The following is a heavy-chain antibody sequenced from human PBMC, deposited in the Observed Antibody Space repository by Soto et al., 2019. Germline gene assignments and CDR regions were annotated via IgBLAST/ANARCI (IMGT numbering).Heavy chain of an antibody. CDR1: GFTFTRSA. CDR2: IVVGSGNT. J-gene: IGHJ6*03. CDR3: AATGYCSGGSCSKKDYYYYMDV. Sequence: SVKVSCKASGFTFTRSAMRWVRQARGQRLEWIGWIVVGSGNTDYAQKFQERVTITRDMSTSTAYMELSSLRSEDTAVYYCAATGYCSGGSCSKKDYYYYMDVWGKGTTVTVSS. V-gene: IGHV1-58*02. D-gene: IGHD2-15*01.